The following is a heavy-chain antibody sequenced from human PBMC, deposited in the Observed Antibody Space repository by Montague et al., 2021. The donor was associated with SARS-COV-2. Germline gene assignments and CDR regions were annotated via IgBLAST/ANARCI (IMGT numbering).Heavy chain of an antibody. CDR2: IYYSGST. CDR3: ARDPWRITIFGVVTRYGMDV. J-gene: IGHJ6*02. D-gene: IGHD3-3*01. CDR1: GGSVSSGSYY. Sequence: SETLSLTCIVSGGSVSSGSYYWSWIRQPPGKGLEWIGYIYYSGSTNYNPSLKSRVTISVDTSKNQFSLKLCSVTAADTAVYYCARDPWRITIFGVVTRYGMDVWGQGTTVTVPS. V-gene: IGHV4-61*01.